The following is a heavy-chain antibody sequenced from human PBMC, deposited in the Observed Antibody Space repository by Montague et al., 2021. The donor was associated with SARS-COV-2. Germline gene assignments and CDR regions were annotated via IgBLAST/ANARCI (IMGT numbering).Heavy chain of an antibody. V-gene: IGHV4-59*01. D-gene: IGHD2-21*01. CDR1: FDSISTYY. CDR3: ARQDAWAYCGDECYRGWFDS. J-gene: IGHJ5*01. CDR2: IFYNGST. Sequence: SETRSLTCTVSFDSISTYYWSWIRQPPGKGLEWIGFIFYNGSTKYNPSLKRRVSISLDTSKNQFSLKLSSVTAADTATYYCARQDAWAYCGDECYRGWFDSWGQGTLVTVSS.